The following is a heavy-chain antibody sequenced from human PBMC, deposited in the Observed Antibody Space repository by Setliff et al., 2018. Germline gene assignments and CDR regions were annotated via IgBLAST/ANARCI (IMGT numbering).Heavy chain of an antibody. CDR1: GYTFTSYD. Sequence: ASVKVSCKASGYTFTSYDINWVRQATGQGLEWMGWMNPNSGNTGYAQKFQGRVTMTRNTSISTAYMDLSSMRFEDTAVYYCARAQSWSGGPYYFDNWGQGTLVTAPQ. V-gene: IGHV1-8*02. CDR2: MNPNSGNT. CDR3: ARAQSWSGGPYYFDN. J-gene: IGHJ4*02. D-gene: IGHD3-3*01.